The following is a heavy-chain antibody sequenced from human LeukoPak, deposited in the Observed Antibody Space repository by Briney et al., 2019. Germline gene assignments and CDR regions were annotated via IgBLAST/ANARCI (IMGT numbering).Heavy chain of an antibody. D-gene: IGHD4-17*01. CDR2: IYQSGGT. CDR1: GGSFSNNY. J-gene: IGHJ4*02. Sequence: SETLSLTCAVYGGSFSNNYWSWIRQSPGKGLEWIGDIYQSGGTSYNPSLEIRVTISVDTSKIQFSLELNSVTAADTAVYFCARGEDDYGDPPLVRDYFDYWGQGTPVTVSS. CDR3: ARGEDDYGDPPLVRDYFDY. V-gene: IGHV4-34*01.